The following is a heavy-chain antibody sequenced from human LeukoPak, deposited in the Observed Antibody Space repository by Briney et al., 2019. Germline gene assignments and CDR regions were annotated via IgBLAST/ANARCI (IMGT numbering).Heavy chain of an antibody. CDR2: IGVGGTT. CDR1: GFTFSKYG. D-gene: IGHD3-22*01. CDR3: AKAQGYYDC. V-gene: IGHV3-23*01. Sequence: PGGPLRLSCAASGFTFSKYGMNWVRQAPGKGLEWVSGIGVGGTTYYADSVKGRFTISRDTSKNTLYLQMNSLRAEDTAVYYCAKAQGYYDCWGQGTLVTVSS. J-gene: IGHJ4*02.